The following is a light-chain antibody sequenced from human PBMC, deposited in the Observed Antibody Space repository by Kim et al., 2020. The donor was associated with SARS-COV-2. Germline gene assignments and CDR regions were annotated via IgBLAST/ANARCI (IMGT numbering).Light chain of an antibody. CDR1: QDIRND. V-gene: IGKV1-17*01. Sequence: ITCRASQDIRNDLGWYQQNPGRAPKRLIYGASSLQSGVPSRFSGSGSGTEFTLTISSVQPEDFATYFCLQHSTYPITFGQGTRLEIK. CDR3: LQHSTYPIT. CDR2: GAS. J-gene: IGKJ5*01.